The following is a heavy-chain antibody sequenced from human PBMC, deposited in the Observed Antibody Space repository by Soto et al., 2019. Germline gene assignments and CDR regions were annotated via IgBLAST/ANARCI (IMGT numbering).Heavy chain of an antibody. Sequence: SETLSLTCTVSGGSISSYYWIWIRQPPGKGPEWIGYIYYSGSTNYNPSLKSRVTISVDTSKNQFSLKLSSVTAADTAVYYCARHSDYDILTGYPYPLDYWGQGTLVTVSS. J-gene: IGHJ4*02. V-gene: IGHV4-59*08. CDR2: IYYSGST. D-gene: IGHD3-9*01. CDR1: GGSISSYY. CDR3: ARHSDYDILTGYPYPLDY.